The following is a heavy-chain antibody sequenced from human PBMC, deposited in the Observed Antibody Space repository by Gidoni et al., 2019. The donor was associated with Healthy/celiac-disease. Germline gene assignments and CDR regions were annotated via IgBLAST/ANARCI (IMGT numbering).Heavy chain of an antibody. D-gene: IGHD6-13*01. J-gene: IGHJ3*02. CDR3: ASSYSSSWYAFDI. Sequence: EVQLVESGGGLVKPGGSLRLSCAASGFTFSSYSMNWVRQAPGKGLEWVSSISSSSSYIYYADSVKGRFTISRDNAKNSLYLQMNSLRAEDTAVYYCASSYSSSWYAFDIWGQGTMVTVSS. CDR1: GFTFSSYS. CDR2: ISSSSSYI. V-gene: IGHV3-21*01.